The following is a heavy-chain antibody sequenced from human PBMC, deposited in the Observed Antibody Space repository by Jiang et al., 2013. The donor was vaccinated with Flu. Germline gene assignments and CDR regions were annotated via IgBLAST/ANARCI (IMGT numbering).Heavy chain of an antibody. J-gene: IGHJ6*02. CDR3: ARESASSWYYYGMDV. V-gene: IGHV4-4*07. CDR1: GGPISSYY. D-gene: IGHD6-13*01. Sequence: PGLVKPSETLSLTCAVSGGPISSYYWSWIRQPAGKGLEWIGRIYTSGSTNYNPSLKSRVTMSVDTSKNQFSLKLSSVTAADTAVYYCARESASSWYYYGMDVWGQGTTVTVSS. CDR2: IYTSGST.